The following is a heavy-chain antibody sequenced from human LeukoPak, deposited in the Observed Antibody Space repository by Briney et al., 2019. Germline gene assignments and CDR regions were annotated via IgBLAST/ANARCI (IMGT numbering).Heavy chain of an antibody. Sequence: GGSLRLSCAASGFTVSGSAMHWVRQASGKGLEWLGRVRSKGYNYATAYGASVKDRFIISRDDSKSTAYPQMSSLKSEDTAVYYCATLGETSGWYPDHWGQGTLVTVSS. V-gene: IGHV3-73*01. CDR2: VRSKGYNYAT. J-gene: IGHJ4*02. D-gene: IGHD6-19*01. CDR1: GFTVSGSA. CDR3: ATLGETSGWYPDH.